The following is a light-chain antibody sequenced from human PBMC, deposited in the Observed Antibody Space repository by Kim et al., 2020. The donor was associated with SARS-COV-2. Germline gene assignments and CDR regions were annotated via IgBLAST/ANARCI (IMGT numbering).Light chain of an antibody. CDR2: EVT. J-gene: IGLJ2*01. CDR3: SSYGGSNNLV. CDR1: SSDVGGYNY. V-gene: IGLV2-8*01. Sequence: QSALTQPPPASGSPGQSVTISCTGTSSDVGGYNYVSWYQQHPGKAPKLMIYEVTKRPSGVPDRFSGSKSGNTASLTVSGLQAEDEADYYCSSYGGSNNLVFGGGTQLTVL.